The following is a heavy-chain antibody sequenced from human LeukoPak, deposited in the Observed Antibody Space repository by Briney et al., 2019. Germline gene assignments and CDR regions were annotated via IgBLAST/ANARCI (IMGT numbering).Heavy chain of an antibody. D-gene: IGHD1-26*01. CDR1: GGSFSGYY. CDR3: ARGFGARDY. J-gene: IGHJ4*02. V-gene: IGHV4-34*01. Sequence: PSETLSFTCAVYGGSFSGYYWSWIRQPPGKGLEWIGEINHSGSTNYNPSLKSRVTISVDTSKNQFSLKLSSVTAADTAVYYCARGFGARDYWSQGTLVTVSS. CDR2: INHSGST.